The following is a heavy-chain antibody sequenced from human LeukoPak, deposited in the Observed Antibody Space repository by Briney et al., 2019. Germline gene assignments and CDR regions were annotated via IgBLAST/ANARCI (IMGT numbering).Heavy chain of an antibody. J-gene: IGHJ6*03. CDR3: AKSGSPFYYYYYMDV. CDR2: IYTSGST. V-gene: IGHV4-4*07. D-gene: IGHD1-26*01. Sequence: SETLSLTCTVSGGSISSYYWSWIRQPAGKGLEWIGRIYTSGSTNYSPSLKSRVTMSVDTSKNQFSLKLSSVTAADTAVYYCAKSGSPFYYYYYMDVWGKGTTVTVSS. CDR1: GGSISSYY.